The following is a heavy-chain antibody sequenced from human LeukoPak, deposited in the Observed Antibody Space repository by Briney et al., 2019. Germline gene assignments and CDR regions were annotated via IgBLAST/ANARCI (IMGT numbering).Heavy chain of an antibody. V-gene: IGHV1-46*01. Sequence: ASVKVSCKASGYTFITCYMHWVRQAPGQGLEWMGIINPSGGSTSYAQKFQGRATMTGDTSTSTVYMELSSLRSEDTAVYYCARSLLLLDYLGQGTLVTVSS. J-gene: IGHJ4*02. CDR2: INPSGGST. CDR1: GYTFITCY. D-gene: IGHD1-26*01. CDR3: ARSLLLLDY.